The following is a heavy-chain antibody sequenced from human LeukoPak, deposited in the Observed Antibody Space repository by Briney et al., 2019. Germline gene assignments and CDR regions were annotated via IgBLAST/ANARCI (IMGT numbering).Heavy chain of an antibody. V-gene: IGHV3-30-3*01. CDR2: ISYDGSNK. D-gene: IGHD3-22*01. CDR3: ARVRDSSGYYWYYYYYYGMDV. Sequence: GGSLRLSCAASGFTFSSYAMHWVRQAPGKGLEWVAVISYDGSNKYYADSVKGRFTISRDNTKNTLYLQMNSLRAEDTAVYYCARVRDSSGYYWYYYYYYGMDVWGQGTTVTVSS. J-gene: IGHJ6*02. CDR1: GFTFSSYA.